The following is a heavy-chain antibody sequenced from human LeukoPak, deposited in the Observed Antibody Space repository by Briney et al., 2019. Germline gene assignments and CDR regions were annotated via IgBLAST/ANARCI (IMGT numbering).Heavy chain of an antibody. J-gene: IGHJ5*02. V-gene: IGHV4-34*01. CDR2: INHSGST. D-gene: IGHD5-18*01. CDR1: GGSFSGYY. Sequence: PPETLSLTCAVYGGSFSGYYWSWIRQPPGKGLEWIGEINHSGSTNYNPSLKSRVTISVDTSKNQFSLKLSSVTAADTAVYYCAYSYGWYWFDPWGQGTLVTVSS. CDR3: AYSYGWYWFDP.